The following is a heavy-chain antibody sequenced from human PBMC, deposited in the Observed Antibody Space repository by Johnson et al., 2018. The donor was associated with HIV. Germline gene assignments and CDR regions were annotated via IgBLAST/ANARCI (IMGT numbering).Heavy chain of an antibody. V-gene: IGHV3-13*01. CDR3: AKDKAAGAGAFDI. CDR1: GFTFSSYD. D-gene: IGHD6-13*01. Sequence: VQLVESGGGVVQPGRSLRLSCAASGFTFSSYDMHWVRQATGKGLEWVSAIGTAGDTYYPGSVKGRFTISRENAKNSLYLQMNSLRAEDTALYYCAKDKAAGAGAFDIWGQGTMVTVSS. CDR2: IGTAGDT. J-gene: IGHJ3*02.